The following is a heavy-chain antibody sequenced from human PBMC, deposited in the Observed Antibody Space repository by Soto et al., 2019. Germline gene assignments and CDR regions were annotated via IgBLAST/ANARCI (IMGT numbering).Heavy chain of an antibody. CDR2: VYPRDSDT. CDR3: ARPPLPGYSIHFNS. V-gene: IGHV5-51*01. J-gene: IGHJ4*02. CDR1: GYTFTRHW. Sequence: GESLKISCKGSGYTFTRHWIGWVRQMPGKGLEWMGIVYPRDSDTRYSPSFQGQVTISADRSTGTAFLQWRSLKASDTALYYCARPPLPGYSIHFNSWGQGTLVTVSS. D-gene: IGHD2-15*01.